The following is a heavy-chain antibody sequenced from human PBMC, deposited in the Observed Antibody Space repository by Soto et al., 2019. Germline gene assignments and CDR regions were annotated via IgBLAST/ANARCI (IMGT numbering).Heavy chain of an antibody. Sequence: EVQLLESGGGLVQPGGSLRLSCAASGFTFSSYAMRWVRQAPGKGLEWVSAISGSGGSTYYADSVKGRFTVSRDTSKNTLYLQMNGLRAGDTAVYYCAGRGSGSYSDCWGQGTLVTVSS. V-gene: IGHV3-23*01. D-gene: IGHD1-26*01. CDR1: GFTFSSYA. CDR2: ISGSGGST. CDR3: AGRGSGSYSDC. J-gene: IGHJ4*02.